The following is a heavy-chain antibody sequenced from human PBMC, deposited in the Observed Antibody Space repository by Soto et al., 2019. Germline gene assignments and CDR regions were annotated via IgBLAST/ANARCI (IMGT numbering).Heavy chain of an antibody. V-gene: IGHV3-48*02. D-gene: IGHD3-22*01. CDR1: GFYFSSFH. Sequence: PGGSLRLSCSASGFYFSSFHMNWVRQAPGRGLEWVAYITSSSDTIYYSDSVKGRFTISRDNGKNSLFLQMNSLRDEDTAVYYCARVVVVIPPGYYYAMDVWGQGTTVTVSS. CDR2: ITSSSDTI. J-gene: IGHJ6*02. CDR3: ARVVVVIPPGYYYAMDV.